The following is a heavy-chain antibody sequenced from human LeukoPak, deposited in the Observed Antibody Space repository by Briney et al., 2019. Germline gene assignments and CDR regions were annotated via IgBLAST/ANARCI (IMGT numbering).Heavy chain of an antibody. V-gene: IGHV3-23*01. CDR1: GFTLSSYA. D-gene: IGHD3-10*01. CDR2: ISGSGGST. Sequence: GGSLRLSCAASGFTLSSYAMSWVRQAPGKGLEWVSAISGSGGSTYYADSVKGRFTISRDNSKNTLYLQMNSLRAEDTAVYYCAQTMGYCYGSGSYYNPFDYWGQGTLVTVSS. CDR3: AQTMGYCYGSGSYYNPFDY. J-gene: IGHJ4*02.